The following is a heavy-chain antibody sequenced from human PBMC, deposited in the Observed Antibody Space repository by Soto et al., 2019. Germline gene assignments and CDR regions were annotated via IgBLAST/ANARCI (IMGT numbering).Heavy chain of an antibody. J-gene: IGHJ3*02. CDR1: GYTFTSYG. CDR2: ISAYNGNT. D-gene: IGHD6-19*01. CDR3: ARTYSNDWGSSGWLRRDAFDI. Sequence: QVQLVQSGAEVKKPGASVKVSCKASGYTFTSYGISWVRQAPGQGLEWMGWISAYNGNTNYTQKLQGRVTMTTDTCTTTAYMELRRLRSDDTAVYYCARTYSNDWGSSGWLRRDAFDIWGQETMVTVSS. V-gene: IGHV1-18*01.